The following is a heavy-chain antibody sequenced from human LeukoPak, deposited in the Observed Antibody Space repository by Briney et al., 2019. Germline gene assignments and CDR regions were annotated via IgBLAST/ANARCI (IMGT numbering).Heavy chain of an antibody. D-gene: IGHD5-24*01. V-gene: IGHV4-59*08. CDR1: GGSFSDYY. Sequence: SETLSLTCAVYGGSFSDYYWSWIRQPPGKGLEWIGYIYYSGSTNYNPSLKSRVTISVDTSKNQFSLKLSSVTAADTAVYYCARTTRHSERWLQLYYFDYWGQGTLVTVSS. CDR3: ARTTRHSERWLQLYYFDY. CDR2: IYYSGST. J-gene: IGHJ4*02.